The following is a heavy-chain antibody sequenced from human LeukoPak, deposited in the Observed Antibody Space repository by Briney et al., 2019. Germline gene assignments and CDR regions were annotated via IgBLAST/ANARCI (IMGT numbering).Heavy chain of an antibody. CDR1: GFTVSSNY. CDR2: IYSGGST. V-gene: IGHV3-53*01. J-gene: IGHJ5*02. Sequence: GGSLRLSCAASGFTVSSNYMSWVRQAPGKGLEWVSVIYSGGSTYYADSVKGRFTISRDNSKNTLYLQMNSLRAEDTAVYYCARDVYRSNWFDPWGQGTLVTVSS. D-gene: IGHD2-8*01. CDR3: ARDVYRSNWFDP.